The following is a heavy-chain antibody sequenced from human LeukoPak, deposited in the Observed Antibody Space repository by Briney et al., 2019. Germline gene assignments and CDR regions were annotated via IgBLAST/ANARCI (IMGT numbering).Heavy chain of an antibody. CDR2: IYYGVST. D-gene: IGHD6-13*01. CDR1: GGSISSYY. V-gene: IGHV4-59*08. CDR3: ARLLADNWFDP. Sequence: SETLSLTCTVSGGSISSYYWSWIRQPPRKGLEWIGYIYYGVSTNYNPSLKSRVTISLDTSKKQISLKVRSVTAADTAIYYCARLLADNWFDPWAREPWSPSPQ. J-gene: IGHJ5*02.